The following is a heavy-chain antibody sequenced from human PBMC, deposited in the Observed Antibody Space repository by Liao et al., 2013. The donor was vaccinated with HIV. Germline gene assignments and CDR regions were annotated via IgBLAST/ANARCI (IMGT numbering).Heavy chain of an antibody. CDR1: GGSFSGYY. J-gene: IGHJ5*02. V-gene: IGHV4-34*01. CDR3: ARSGRWLQLRGNWFDP. CDR2: INHSGST. Sequence: QVQLQQWGAGLLKPSETLSLTCAVYGGSFSGYYWSWIRQPPGKGLEWIGEINHSGSTNYNPSLKSRVTISVDTSKNQFSLKLSSVTAADTAVYYCARSGRWLQLRGNWFDPGAREPWSPSPQ. D-gene: IGHD5-24*01.